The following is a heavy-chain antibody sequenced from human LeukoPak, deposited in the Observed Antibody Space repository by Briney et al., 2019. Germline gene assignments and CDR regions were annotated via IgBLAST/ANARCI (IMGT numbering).Heavy chain of an antibody. V-gene: IGHV3-30*18. CDR3: AKSCQQLVPDY. D-gene: IGHD6-13*01. J-gene: IGHJ4*02. CDR1: GFTFSSYG. CDR2: ISYDGSNK. Sequence: PGGSLRLSCAASGFTFSSYGMHWVRQAPGKGLEWVAVISYDGSNKYYADSVKGRFTISRDNSKNTLYLQMNSLRAEDTAVYYCAKSCQQLVPDYWGQGTLVTVSS.